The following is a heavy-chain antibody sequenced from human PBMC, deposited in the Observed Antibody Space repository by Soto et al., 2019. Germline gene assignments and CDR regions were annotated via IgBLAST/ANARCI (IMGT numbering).Heavy chain of an antibody. V-gene: IGHV3-23*01. CDR3: ATHCSGGSCYSGAFDI. D-gene: IGHD2-15*01. J-gene: IGHJ3*02. Sequence: GGSLRLSCAASEFTFSNYAMSWVRQAPGKGLEWVSSISDNGGTTYYADSVKGRFTISRDNAKNTLYLQTNSLRAEDTAVYYCATHCSGGSCYSGAFDIWGQGTMVTVSS. CDR1: EFTFSNYA. CDR2: ISDNGGTT.